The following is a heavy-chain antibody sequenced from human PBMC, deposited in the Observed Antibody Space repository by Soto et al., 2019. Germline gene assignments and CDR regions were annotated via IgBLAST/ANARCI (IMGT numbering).Heavy chain of an antibody. V-gene: IGHV1-18*01. D-gene: IGHD3-16*01. CDR1: GYTFTSYG. CDR3: ARSWVTGKGGMDV. CDR2: INGYTGNT. J-gene: IGHJ6*02. Sequence: QVQLVQSGAEVKKPGASVKVSCKTSGYTFTSYGLSWVRQAPGQGLEWMGWINGYTGNTNYAQKFQGRVTMTTDTSTNTAYVELWTLISDDTAVYYCARSWVTGKGGMDVWGQGTTVTVSS.